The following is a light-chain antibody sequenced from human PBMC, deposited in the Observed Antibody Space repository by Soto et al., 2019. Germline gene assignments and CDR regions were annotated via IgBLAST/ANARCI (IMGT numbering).Light chain of an antibody. CDR2: AAS. J-gene: IGKJ1*01. CDR1: QYISIY. V-gene: IGKV1-39*01. CDR3: QQTYSTPWT. Sequence: DIQMTQSPSSLSGSVGDRVTITCRASQYISIYLSWYQQKPGKAPKLLIYAASNLQSGVPSRFSGSESGTDFTLTISSLQPEDSATYYCQQTYSTPWTFGQGTKVEIK.